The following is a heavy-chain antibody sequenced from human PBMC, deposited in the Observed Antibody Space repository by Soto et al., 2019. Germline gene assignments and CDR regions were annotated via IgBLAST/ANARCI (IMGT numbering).Heavy chain of an antibody. V-gene: IGHV3-21*06. CDR2: ITSGSSFK. Sequence: EVHLVESGGGLVKPGGSLRLSCAASGFTFSNSNMNWVHQAPGKGLEWVSSITSGSSFKNYADSVKGRFTISRANDKNSLYLQMNSLRAEDTAVYYCARDPPLSTIVVVGVDDFWGQGTLVTVSS. D-gene: IGHD3-22*01. J-gene: IGHJ4*02. CDR3: ARDPPLSTIVVVGVDDF. CDR1: GFTFSNSN.